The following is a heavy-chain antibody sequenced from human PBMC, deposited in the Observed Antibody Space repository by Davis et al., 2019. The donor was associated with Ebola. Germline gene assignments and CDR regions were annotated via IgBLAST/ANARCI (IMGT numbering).Heavy chain of an antibody. CDR2: SGTAGDT. Sequence: GGSLRLSCAASGFTFSSYDMHWVRQAKGKGLEWVSLSGTAGDTYYANSVKGRFTISRENAKNSLYLQMNSLRAGDTAVYYCARGGLGFYYGADVWGKGTTVTVSS. J-gene: IGHJ6*04. V-gene: IGHV3-13*01. CDR1: GFTFSSYD. D-gene: IGHD3-10*01. CDR3: ARGGLGFYYGADV.